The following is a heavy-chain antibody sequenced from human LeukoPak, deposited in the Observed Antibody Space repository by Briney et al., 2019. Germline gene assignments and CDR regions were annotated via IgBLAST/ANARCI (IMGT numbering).Heavy chain of an antibody. J-gene: IGHJ6*02. CDR3: ARHSYSYYGLDV. V-gene: IGHV4-59*08. CDR2: IYYSGTT. CDR1: GGSISSYY. Sequence: SETLSLTCTVSGGSISSYYWSWIRQPPGKGLEWIGYIYYSGTTNYNPSLKSRVTMSVDTSNNHLSLRLTSVTAADTALYYCARHSYSYYGLDVWGQGTTITVSS.